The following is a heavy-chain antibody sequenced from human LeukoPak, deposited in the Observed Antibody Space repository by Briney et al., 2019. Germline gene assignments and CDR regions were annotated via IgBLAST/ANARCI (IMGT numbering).Heavy chain of an antibody. CDR1: GGSISNSSYY. CDR3: ARERQYSSSSVAFDI. Sequence: SETLSLTCTVSGGSISNSSYYWGWIRQPPGKGLEWIGSIYYSGSTYYNPSLKSRVTISVDTSKNQFSLKLSSVTAADTAVYYCARERQYSSSSVAFDIWGQGTMVTVSS. V-gene: IGHV4-39*07. D-gene: IGHD6-6*01. J-gene: IGHJ3*02. CDR2: IYYSGST.